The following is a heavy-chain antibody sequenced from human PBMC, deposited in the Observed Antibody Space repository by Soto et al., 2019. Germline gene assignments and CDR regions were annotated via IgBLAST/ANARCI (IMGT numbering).Heavy chain of an antibody. CDR1: GFPFNAYS. J-gene: IGHJ4*02. V-gene: IGHV3-23*01. D-gene: IGHD1-1*01. CDR2: ISTTGGST. Sequence: DVQLLESGGRLVQPGGSLRLSCAASGFPFNAYSLSWVRQAPGKGLEWVSAISTTGGSTYYADSVKGRFTISRDNAQNTLSLQMNSLRAEDTAVYYCARPDGATYNFRYWGQGTLVTVSS. CDR3: ARPDGATYNFRY.